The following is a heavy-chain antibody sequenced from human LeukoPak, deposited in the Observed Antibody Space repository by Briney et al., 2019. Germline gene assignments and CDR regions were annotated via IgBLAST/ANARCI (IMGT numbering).Heavy chain of an antibody. CDR3: AMSSGWWSLDY. J-gene: IGHJ4*02. D-gene: IGHD6-19*01. CDR1: GFTFSTAS. V-gene: IGHV3-23*01. CDR2: FDTGFGT. Sequence: GGSLRLSCAASGFTFSTASLHWFRQAPGRGLEWVSAFDTGFGTYYPDSLKGRFTISRDNSKNTLFLQMNGLRAEDTAVYYCAMSSGWWSLDYWGQGTLVTVSS.